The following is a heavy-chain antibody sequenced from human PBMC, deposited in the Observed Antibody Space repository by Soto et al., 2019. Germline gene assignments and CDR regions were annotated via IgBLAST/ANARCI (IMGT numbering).Heavy chain of an antibody. D-gene: IGHD2-2*02. CDR2: IIHIFNST. J-gene: IGHJ4*02. Sequence: QVQLVQSGAEVKTPGSSLKVSCKVSGSRFSNYVISWVRQAPGHGLEWLGRIIHIFNSTKYAQNFQGRGTITADKSTSTASLELSSLRSDDTAVYYCAREGRGKKAGYNGLVSLGYWGQGTLVTVSS. V-gene: IGHV1-69*06. CDR1: GSRFSNYV. CDR3: AREGRGKKAGYNGLVSLGY.